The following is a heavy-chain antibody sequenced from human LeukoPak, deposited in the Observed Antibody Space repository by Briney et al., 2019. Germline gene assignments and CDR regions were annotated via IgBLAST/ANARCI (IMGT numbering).Heavy chain of an antibody. J-gene: IGHJ4*02. CDR1: GFTFNDYE. CDR2: ISTSGRTI. CDR3: VREVNYSNTRWEHFDY. V-gene: IGHV3-48*03. D-gene: IGHD5-24*01. Sequence: GGSLRLSCAASGFTFNDYEINWVRQAPGKGPEWISYISTSGRTIYYADSVKGRFTISRDNAKNSVYLQMNRLRDDDTAVYYCVREVNYSNTRWEHFDYWGQGTLVTVSS.